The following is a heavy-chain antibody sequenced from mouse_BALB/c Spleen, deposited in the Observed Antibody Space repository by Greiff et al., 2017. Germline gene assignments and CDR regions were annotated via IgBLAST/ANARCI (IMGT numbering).Heavy chain of an antibody. D-gene: IGHD1-1*02. CDR1: GFDFSRYW. CDR2: INPDSSTI. CDR3: ARGGYGAWFAY. Sequence: EVKLVESGGGLVQPGGSLKLSCAASGFDFSRYWMSWVRQAPGKGLEWIGEINPDSSTINYTPSLKDKFIISRDNAKNTLYLQMSKVRSEDTALYYCARGGYGAWFAYWGQGTLVTVSA. J-gene: IGHJ3*01. V-gene: IGHV4-1*02.